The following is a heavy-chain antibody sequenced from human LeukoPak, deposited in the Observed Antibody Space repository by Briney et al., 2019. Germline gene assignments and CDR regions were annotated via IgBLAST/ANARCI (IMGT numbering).Heavy chain of an antibody. J-gene: IGHJ4*02. CDR1: GYSFTSNY. CDR2: IYPRDGST. D-gene: IGHD3-3*01. CDR3: ATGPSTIFGVVITPFDY. Sequence: ASVKVSCKASGYSFTSNYIHWVRQAPGQGLEWMGMIYPRDGSTIYAQKFQGRVTMTEDTSTDTAYMELSSLRSEDTAVYYCATGPSTIFGVVITPFDYWGQGTLVTVSS. V-gene: IGHV1-46*01.